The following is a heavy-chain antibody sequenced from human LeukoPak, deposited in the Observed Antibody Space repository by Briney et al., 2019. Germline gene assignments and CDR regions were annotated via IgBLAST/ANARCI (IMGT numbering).Heavy chain of an antibody. CDR1: GGPISSYY. D-gene: IGHD3-22*01. CDR2: IYYSGST. Sequence: SETLSLTCTVSGGPISSYYWSWIRQPPGKGLEWIGYIYYSGSTNYNPSLKSRVTISVDTSKNQFSLKLSSVTAADTAVYYCARDDSTGYYYLDGWGQGTLVTVSS. J-gene: IGHJ4*02. CDR3: ARDDSTGYYYLDG. V-gene: IGHV4-59*01.